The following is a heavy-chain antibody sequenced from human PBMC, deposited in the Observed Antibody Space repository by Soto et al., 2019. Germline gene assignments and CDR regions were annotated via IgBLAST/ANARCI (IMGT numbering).Heavy chain of an antibody. V-gene: IGHV1-69*13. J-gene: IGHJ3*02. D-gene: IGHD3-22*01. CDR3: ARSPYYYDSSGYPYDAFDI. CDR1: GGTFSSYA. CDR2: IIPIFGTA. Sequence: SVKVSCKASGGTFSSYAISWVRQAPGQGLEWMGGIIPIFGTANYAQKFQGRVTITADESTSTAYMELSSLRSEDTAVYYCARSPYYYDSSGYPYDAFDIWGQGTMVTVSS.